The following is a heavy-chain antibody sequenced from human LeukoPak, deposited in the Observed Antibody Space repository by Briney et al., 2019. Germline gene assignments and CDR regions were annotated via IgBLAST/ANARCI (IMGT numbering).Heavy chain of an antibody. D-gene: IGHD3-22*01. CDR3: ARVTMIVVVIDY. V-gene: IGHV4-31*03. CDR2: IYDSGST. J-gene: IGHJ4*02. CDR1: GGSISSGGYY. Sequence: KPSQTLSLTCTVSGGSISSGGYYWRWIRQHSGRGLEWIGYIYDSGSTYYNPSLKSRVTISVDTSKNHFSLKLSSVTAADTAVYYCARVTMIVVVIDYWGQGTLVTVSS.